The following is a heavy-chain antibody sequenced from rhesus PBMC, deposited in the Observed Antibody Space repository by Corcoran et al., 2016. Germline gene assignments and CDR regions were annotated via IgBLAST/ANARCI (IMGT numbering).Heavy chain of an antibody. D-gene: IGHD2-21*01. J-gene: IGHJ6*01. V-gene: IGHV4-80*01. Sequence: QVQLQEAGPGLAKPSETLPLTCTVPDVSKTDQGWRWNRHPPGKRMEGIGDIHGNSRGAKPTPSPKTRVILSRDASRNQFSLKLTAVTAADTAVYYCGRWHFGGSLYGLVSWGRGVVVTVSS. CDR1: DVSKTDQG. CDR2: IHGNSRGA. CDR3: GRWHFGGSLYGLVS.